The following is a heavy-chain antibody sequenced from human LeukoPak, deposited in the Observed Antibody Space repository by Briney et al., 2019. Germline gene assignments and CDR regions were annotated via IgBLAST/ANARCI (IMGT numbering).Heavy chain of an antibody. V-gene: IGHV3-30*02. Sequence: GGSLRLSCAASGFTSSGDGVHRGREAPGEGLGRGAFIRVEGGIKYYADSVKGRFTISRDNSKNTLYLQMNSLRAEDTAVYYCAKDRLYYYGSGSYNRYYYYYMDVWGKGTTVTVSS. CDR2: IRVEGGIK. D-gene: IGHD3-10*01. CDR3: AKDRLYYYGSGSYNRYYYYYMDV. CDR1: GFTSSGDG. J-gene: IGHJ6*03.